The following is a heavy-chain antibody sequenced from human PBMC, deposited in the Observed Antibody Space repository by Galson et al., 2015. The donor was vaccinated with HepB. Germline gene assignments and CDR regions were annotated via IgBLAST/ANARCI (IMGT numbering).Heavy chain of an antibody. J-gene: IGHJ4*02. Sequence: SLRLSCAASGFIFSSFWMHWVRQAPGKGLVWVSRINPDGSTTNYADSVKGRFTISRDNAKNTLYLQMNSLRSEDTGVYYCAAEMATVGTSDYWGQGTLVTVSS. CDR2: INPDGSTT. CDR3: AAEMATVGTSDY. D-gene: IGHD5-24*01. V-gene: IGHV3-74*01. CDR1: GFIFSSFW.